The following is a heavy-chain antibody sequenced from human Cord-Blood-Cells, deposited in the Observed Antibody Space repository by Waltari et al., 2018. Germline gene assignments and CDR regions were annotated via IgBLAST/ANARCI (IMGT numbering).Heavy chain of an antibody. CDR1: GGTFSSYA. Sequence: QVQLVQSGAEVKKPGSSVKVSCKASGGTFSSYAISWVRQAPGQGLEWMGGIIPICGTANYPQKFQSRVTITADESTSTAYMELSSLRSEDTAVYYCAVYYYESSGPYYFDYWGQGTLVTVSS. V-gene: IGHV1-69*01. J-gene: IGHJ4*02. CDR3: AVYYYESSGPYYFDY. CDR2: IIPICGTA. D-gene: IGHD3-22*01.